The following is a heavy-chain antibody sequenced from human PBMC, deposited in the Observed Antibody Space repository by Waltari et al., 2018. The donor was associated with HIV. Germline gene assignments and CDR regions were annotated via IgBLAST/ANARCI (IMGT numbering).Heavy chain of an antibody. CDR3: ASEQYSSDWYDNH. J-gene: IGHJ5*02. D-gene: IGHD6-19*01. CDR2: INVGNGNS. Sequence: QVQLVQSGAEVKKPGASVKGSCKASGITLSTYAMHWVRQAPGQRREWMGWINVGNGNSDYTQKLQGRVTITRDKSASTAYMELSGLRSADTAVYYCASEQYSSDWYDNHWGQGTLVTVSS. CDR1: GITLSTYA. V-gene: IGHV1-3*01.